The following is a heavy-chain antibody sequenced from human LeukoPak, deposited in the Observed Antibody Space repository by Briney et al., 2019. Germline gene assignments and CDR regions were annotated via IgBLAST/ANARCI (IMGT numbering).Heavy chain of an antibody. Sequence: RGSLRLSCEFSGIIFSTYAMNWVRQAPGKGLEWISYISGSSSGSTSITQYADSVKGRFTISRDNAKNSLYLQMNSLRAEDTAVYYCATTVTNYFDYWGQGTLVTVSS. V-gene: IGHV3-48*04. CDR1: GIIFSTYA. J-gene: IGHJ4*02. CDR2: ISGSSSGSTSIT. D-gene: IGHD4-17*01. CDR3: ATTVTNYFDY.